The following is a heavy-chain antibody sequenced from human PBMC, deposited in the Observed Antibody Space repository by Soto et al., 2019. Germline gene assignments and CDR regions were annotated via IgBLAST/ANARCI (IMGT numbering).Heavy chain of an antibody. CDR3: ARAARRAVSGRGNWFDP. J-gene: IGHJ5*02. Sequence: ASVKVSCKASGYTFTGYYMHWVRQAPGQGLEWMGWINPNSGGTNYAQKFQGRVTMTRDTSISTAYMELSRLRSDDTAVYYRARAARRAVSGRGNWFDPWGQGTLVTVSS. CDR1: GYTFTGYY. D-gene: IGHD6-6*01. CDR2: INPNSGGT. V-gene: IGHV1-2*02.